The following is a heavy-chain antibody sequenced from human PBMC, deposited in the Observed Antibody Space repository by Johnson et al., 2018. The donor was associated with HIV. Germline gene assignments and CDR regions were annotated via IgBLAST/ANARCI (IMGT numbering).Heavy chain of an antibody. V-gene: IGHV3-15*01. CDR2: IKSKTGGGTT. CDR1: GFTFSDHY. J-gene: IGHJ3*02. CDR3: TSTARITFFGVVITEPDAFDI. D-gene: IGHD3-3*01. Sequence: VQLVESGGGLVQPGGSLRLSCAASGFTFSDHYMDWVRQAPGKGLAWVGRIKSKTGGGTTDYAAPVKGRVPIPRDDSKNTLSLQMNSLKTADTAVYYCTSTARITFFGVVITEPDAFDIWGQGTMVTVSS.